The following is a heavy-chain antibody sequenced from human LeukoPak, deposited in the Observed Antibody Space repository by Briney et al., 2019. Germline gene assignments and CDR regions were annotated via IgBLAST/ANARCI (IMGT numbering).Heavy chain of an antibody. D-gene: IGHD2-15*01. V-gene: IGHV3-7*01. CDR2: IKQDGSQQ. CDR3: TRDLGLPGY. Sequence: GGSLRLSCTASGSTFSSYSMSWVRQAPGKGLEWVANIKQDGSQQYYGDSVKGRFTVSRDNARNSLYLQMNSLTVEDTAVYYCTRDLGLPGYWGQGTLVTVSS. J-gene: IGHJ4*02. CDR1: GSTFSSYS.